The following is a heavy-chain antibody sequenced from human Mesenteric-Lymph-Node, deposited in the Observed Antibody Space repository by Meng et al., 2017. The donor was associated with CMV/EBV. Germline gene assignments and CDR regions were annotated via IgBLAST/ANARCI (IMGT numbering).Heavy chain of an antibody. V-gene: IGHV3-9*01. CDR1: GFTFENYA. CDR2: ISWNSGSI. J-gene: IGHJ5*02. CDR3: PGWFDP. Sequence: SLKISCAASGFTFENYAMHWVRQAPGKGLEWVSGISWNSGSIGYADSVKGRFTISIYNAENSLSLPMDSLRAEDTAVYSLPGWFDPWGQGSLVTVSS.